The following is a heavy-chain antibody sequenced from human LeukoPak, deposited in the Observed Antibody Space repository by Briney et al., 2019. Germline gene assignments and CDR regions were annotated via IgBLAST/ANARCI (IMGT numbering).Heavy chain of an antibody. V-gene: IGHV3-21*01. CDR1: GFTFSSYS. J-gene: IGHJ4*02. CDR3: ARDVARISDY. CDR2: ISSSSSYI. D-gene: IGHD2-15*01. Sequence: GGSLRLSCAASGFTFSSYSMNWVRQAPGKWLEWVSSISSSSSYIYYADSVKGRFTISRDNAKNSLYLQMNSLRAEDTAVYYCARDVARISDYWGQGALVTVSS.